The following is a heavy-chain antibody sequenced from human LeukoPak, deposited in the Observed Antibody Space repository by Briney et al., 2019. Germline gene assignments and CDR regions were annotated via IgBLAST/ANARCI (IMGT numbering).Heavy chain of an antibody. CDR2: ISWNSGSI. J-gene: IGHJ2*01. CDR1: GFTFDDYA. D-gene: IGHD4-17*01. Sequence: GGSLRLSCAASGFTFDDYAMHWVRQAPGKGLEWVSGISWNSGSIGYADSVKGRFTISRDNAKNSLYLQMNSLRAEDTALYYCAKGDYGDWYFDLWGRGTLVTVSS. CDR3: AKGDYGDWYFDL. V-gene: IGHV3-9*01.